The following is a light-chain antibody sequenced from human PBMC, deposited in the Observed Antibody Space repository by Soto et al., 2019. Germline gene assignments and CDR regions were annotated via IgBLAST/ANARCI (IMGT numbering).Light chain of an antibody. CDR2: KVS. Sequence: DVVMTQSPLSLPVTLGQPASISCRSSQSLVYNDGNIYLNWFQQRPGQSPRRLIYKVSNRDSGVPERFSGSGSDTDFPLKISSVEAEDVGVYYCMQGTHWPPAFGQGTKVEIK. CDR3: MQGTHWPPA. V-gene: IGKV2-30*01. J-gene: IGKJ1*01. CDR1: QSLVYNDGNIY.